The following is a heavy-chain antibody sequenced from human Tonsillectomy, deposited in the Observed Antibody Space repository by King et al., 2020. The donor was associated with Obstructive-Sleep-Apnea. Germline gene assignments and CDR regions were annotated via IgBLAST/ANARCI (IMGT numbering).Heavy chain of an antibody. J-gene: IGHJ5*02. CDR3: ARDNRIVVAPGWFDP. Sequence: VQLQESGPGLVKPSETLSLTCTVSGGSISSYYWSWIRQPPGKGLEWIGYIYYSGSTNYNPSLKSRVTISVDTSKNQFSLKLSAVTAADTAVYYCARDNRIVVAPGWFDPWGQGTLVTVSS. D-gene: IGHD3-22*01. CDR2: IYYSGST. V-gene: IGHV4-59*12. CDR1: GGSISSYY.